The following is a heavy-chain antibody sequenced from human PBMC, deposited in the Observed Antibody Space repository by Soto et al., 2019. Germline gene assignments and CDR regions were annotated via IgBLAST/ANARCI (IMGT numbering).Heavy chain of an antibody. V-gene: IGHV4-31*03. D-gene: IGHD3-22*01. CDR2: IYYSGST. J-gene: IGHJ5*02. CDR1: GGSISSGGYY. Sequence: QVQLQESGPGLVKPSQTLSLTCTVSGGSISSGGYYWSWIRQHPGKGLEWIGYIYYSGSTYYNRSLKSRVTISVDTSKNQFSLKLSSVTAADTAVYYCARTSYDSSGTAADPWGQGTLVTVSS. CDR3: ARTSYDSSGTAADP.